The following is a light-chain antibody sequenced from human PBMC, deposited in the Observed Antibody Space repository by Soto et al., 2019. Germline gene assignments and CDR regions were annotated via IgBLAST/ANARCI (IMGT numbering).Light chain of an antibody. CDR3: SSYTSSSTLD. CDR2: EVS. V-gene: IGLV2-14*01. Sequence: QSALTQPASVSGSPGQSITISCTGTSSDVGGYNYDSWYQQHPGKAPKLMIYEVSNRPSGVSNRFSGSKSGNTASLTISGRQAEDEAYYYCSSYTSSSTLDFGTGTKLTVL. J-gene: IGLJ1*01. CDR1: SSDVGGYNY.